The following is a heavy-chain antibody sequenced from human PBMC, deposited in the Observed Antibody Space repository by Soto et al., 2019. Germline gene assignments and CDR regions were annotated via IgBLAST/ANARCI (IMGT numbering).Heavy chain of an antibody. CDR1: GGSISSGGYY. D-gene: IGHD4-4*01. CDR3: AREGGAHVTNYYYYGMDV. Sequence: SETLSLTCTVSGGSISSGGYYWNWIRQHPGKGLEWIGYIYYSGSTYYNPSLKSRVTISVDTSKNQFSLKLSSVTAADTAVYYCAREGGAHVTNYYYYGMDVWGQGTTVTVSS. CDR2: IYYSGST. V-gene: IGHV4-31*03. J-gene: IGHJ6*02.